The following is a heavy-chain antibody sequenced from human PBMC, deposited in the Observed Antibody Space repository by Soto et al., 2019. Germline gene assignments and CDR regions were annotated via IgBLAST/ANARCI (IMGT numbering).Heavy chain of an antibody. Sequence: GSLRLSCAASGFTFSNALMTWVRQAPGKGLEWVGRIKSKTDGGTTDYGAPVKGRFTISRDDSENTLYLQMNSLKTEDTGVYYCTTGPGYRSSASSVWGQGTLVTV. CDR1: GFTFSNAL. CDR2: IKSKTDGGTT. J-gene: IGHJ4*02. V-gene: IGHV3-15*01. CDR3: TTGPGYRSSASSV. D-gene: IGHD6-13*01.